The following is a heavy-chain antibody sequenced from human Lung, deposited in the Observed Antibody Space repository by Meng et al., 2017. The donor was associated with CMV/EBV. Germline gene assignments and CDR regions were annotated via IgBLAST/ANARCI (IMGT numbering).Heavy chain of an antibody. J-gene: IGHJ6*02. D-gene: IGHD2-2*01. V-gene: IGHV4-59*01. Sequence: LXXTVSGHPITTYYWSWIRQPPGKGLEWIGYIYYSGSTNYNPSLRGRVSISVDTSKNQFSLELSSVTAADTAIYYCARDRAAIGYYYYVMDVWGHGTXVTVSS. CDR1: GHPITTYY. CDR3: ARDRAAIGYYYYVMDV. CDR2: IYYSGST.